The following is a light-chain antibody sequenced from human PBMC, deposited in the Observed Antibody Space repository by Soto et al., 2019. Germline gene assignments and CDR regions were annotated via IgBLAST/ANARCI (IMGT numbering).Light chain of an antibody. CDR3: AAWDGSLSGVV. CDR2: RDN. V-gene: IGLV1-47*01. Sequence: QSVLTQPPSASGTPGQRVTISCSGSSSNIGNNHVYWYQQLPGTAPKLLIYRDNQRPSGVPDRFSGSRSGTSASLAISGLRFEGEADYHCAAWDGSLSGVVFGGGTKVTVL. CDR1: SSNIGNNH. J-gene: IGLJ2*01.